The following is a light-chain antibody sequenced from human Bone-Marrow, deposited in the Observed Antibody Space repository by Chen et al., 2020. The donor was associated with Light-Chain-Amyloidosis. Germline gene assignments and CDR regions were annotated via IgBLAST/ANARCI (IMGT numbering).Light chain of an antibody. CDR2: DDS. Sequence: SYVLTQPSSVSVAPGQTATIACGGTNIGSTSVHWYQQTPGQAPLLVVYDDSDRPSGIPERLCGSNSGNTATLTISRVEAGDEADYYCQVWDRSSDRPVFGGGTKLTVL. J-gene: IGLJ3*02. CDR1: NIGSTS. V-gene: IGLV3-21*02. CDR3: QVWDRSSDRPV.